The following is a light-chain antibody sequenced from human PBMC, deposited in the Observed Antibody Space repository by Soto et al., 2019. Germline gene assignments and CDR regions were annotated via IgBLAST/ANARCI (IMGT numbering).Light chain of an antibody. Sequence: ENVMPQSPGTLSVSPGERATLSFRVSQSVSINLAWYQQKPGQAPRLLIYDASTRATGIPARFSGSGSGTDFTLTISRLEPEDFAVYYCQQYGSSPPITFGQGTRLEIK. V-gene: IGKV3-20*01. CDR3: QQYGSSPPIT. CDR1: QSVSIN. J-gene: IGKJ5*01. CDR2: DAS.